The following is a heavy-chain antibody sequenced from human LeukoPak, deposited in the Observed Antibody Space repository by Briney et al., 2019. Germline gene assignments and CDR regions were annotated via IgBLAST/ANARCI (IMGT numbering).Heavy chain of an antibody. J-gene: IGHJ4*02. CDR3: ARGNYGGNVRIYFDY. V-gene: IGHV3-53*01. CDR2: IYSGGST. D-gene: IGHD4-23*01. Sequence: GGSLRLSCTASGFTFGDYVMSWVRQAPGKGLEWVSVIYSGGSTYYADSVKGRFTISRDNSKNTQYLQMNSLRAEDTAVYYCARGNYGGNVRIYFDYWGQGTLVTVSS. CDR1: GFTFGDYV.